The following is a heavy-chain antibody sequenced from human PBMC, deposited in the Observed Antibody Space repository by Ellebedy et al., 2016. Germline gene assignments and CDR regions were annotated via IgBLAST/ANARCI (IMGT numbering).Heavy chain of an antibody. CDR2: IWYDGSNK. V-gene: IGHV3-33*01. Sequence: GESLKISXAASGFTFSSYGMHWVRQAPGKGLEWVAVIWYDGSNKYYADSVKGRFTISRDNSKNTLYLQMNSLRAEDTAVYYCARGGYCSSTSCPMYNWFDPWGQGTLVTVSS. CDR1: GFTFSSYG. D-gene: IGHD2-2*01. CDR3: ARGGYCSSTSCPMYNWFDP. J-gene: IGHJ5*02.